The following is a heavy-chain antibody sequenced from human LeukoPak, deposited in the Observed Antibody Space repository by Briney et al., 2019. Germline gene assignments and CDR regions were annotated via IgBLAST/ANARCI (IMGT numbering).Heavy chain of an antibody. Sequence: PSETLSLTCTVSGGSISFYYWSWIRQPPGKGLEWIGYIHYSGSTNYNPSLKSRVTISVDTSKNQFSLKLSSVTAADTAVYYCARVEEGYGSGRRENYYYYYMDVWGKGTTVTISS. CDR1: GGSISFYY. V-gene: IGHV4-59*01. J-gene: IGHJ6*03. CDR2: IHYSGST. CDR3: ARVEEGYGSGRRENYYYYYMDV. D-gene: IGHD3-10*01.